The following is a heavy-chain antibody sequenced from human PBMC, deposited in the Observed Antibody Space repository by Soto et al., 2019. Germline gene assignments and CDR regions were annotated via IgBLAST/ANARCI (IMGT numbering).Heavy chain of an antibody. CDR1: GYTFTAYY. CDR2: INPHSGVT. CDR3: AMVNDYTQRGDYYAS. V-gene: IGHV1-2*04. J-gene: IGHJ4*02. D-gene: IGHD4-4*01. Sequence: ASVKVSCKASGYTFTAYYIHWVRQAPGQGLQWIGWINPHSGVTNYAQNFQGWVIMTRDTSISTAHLELSRLKSDDTAVYYCAMVNDYTQRGDYYASCGQGSLVTVSS.